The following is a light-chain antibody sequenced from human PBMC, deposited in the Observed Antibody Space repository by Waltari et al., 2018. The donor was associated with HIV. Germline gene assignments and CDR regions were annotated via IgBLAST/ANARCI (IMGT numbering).Light chain of an antibody. Sequence: DIVMTQSPLSLPVTPGEPAFISCRSSQSLLHINGYNYLDWYLQKPGQSPQLLIYLGSNRASGVPDRFSGSGSGTDFTLKISRVEAEDVGVYYCMQTVQTPLTFGGGTKVEI. CDR3: MQTVQTPLT. J-gene: IGKJ4*01. CDR1: QSLLHINGYNY. V-gene: IGKV2-28*01. CDR2: LGS.